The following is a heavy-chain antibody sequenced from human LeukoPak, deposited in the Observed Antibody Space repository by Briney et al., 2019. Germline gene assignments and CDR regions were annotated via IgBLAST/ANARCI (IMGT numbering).Heavy chain of an antibody. CDR1: GFTFSDYY. J-gene: IGHJ6*04. CDR2: IGSSGSTI. D-gene: IGHD3-3*01. CDR3: AMTTIFGVVIVRGLWDV. Sequence: PGGSLRLSCAASGFTFSDYYMSWIRQAPGKGLEWVSYIGSSGSTIYYADSVKGRFTISRDNAKNSLYLQMNSLRAEDTAVYYCAMTTIFGVVIVRGLWDVWGKGTTVTVSS. V-gene: IGHV3-11*01.